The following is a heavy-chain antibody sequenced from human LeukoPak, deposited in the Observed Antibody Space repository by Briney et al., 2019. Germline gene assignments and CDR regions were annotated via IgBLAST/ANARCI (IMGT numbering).Heavy chain of an antibody. V-gene: IGHV3-11*06. Sequence: GGSLRLSCAASGFTFSDYYMSWIRQAPGKGLEWVSYISTTTYTNYADSVKGRFTISRDNGKNSLYLQMNSLRAEDTAVYYCARDRIFYFWGQGTLVTVSS. CDR1: GFTFSDYY. D-gene: IGHD2-8*01. CDR3: ARDRIFYF. CDR2: ISTTTYT. J-gene: IGHJ4*02.